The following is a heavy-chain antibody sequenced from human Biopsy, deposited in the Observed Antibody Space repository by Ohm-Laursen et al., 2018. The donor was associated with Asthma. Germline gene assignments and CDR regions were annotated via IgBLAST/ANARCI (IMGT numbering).Heavy chain of an antibody. D-gene: IGHD1-26*01. J-gene: IGHJ4*02. CDR2: ISFDGSNK. CDR1: GFTFSNYG. Sequence: SLRLSCTAIGFTFSNYGMHWVRHAPGKGLDWVAVISFDGSNKNYTDSVKGRFTISRDNSRNTLHLQMNSLRAEDTAVYYCAKDVFPGWELRRGPDYWGQGTLVTVSS. V-gene: IGHV3-30*18. CDR3: AKDVFPGWELRRGPDY.